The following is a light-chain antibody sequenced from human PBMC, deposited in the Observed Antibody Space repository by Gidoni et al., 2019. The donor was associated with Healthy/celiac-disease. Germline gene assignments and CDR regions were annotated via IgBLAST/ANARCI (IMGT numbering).Light chain of an antibody. J-gene: IGKJ1*01. Sequence: EIGLTQSPGTLSLSPGERATLSCRASQSVSSRYVAWYQQKPGQAPRLLIFCASSRATGIPDRFSGSGSGTDFTLTISRQEPEDFAVYYCQQYGSSLWTFGQGTKVEIK. CDR3: QQYGSSLWT. CDR1: QSVSSRY. CDR2: CAS. V-gene: IGKV3-20*01.